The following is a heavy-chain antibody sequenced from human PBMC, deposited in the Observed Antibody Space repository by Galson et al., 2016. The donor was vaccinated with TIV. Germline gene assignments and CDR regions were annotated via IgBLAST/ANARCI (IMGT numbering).Heavy chain of an antibody. CDR1: GGSFSSHP. J-gene: IGHJ4*02. CDR2: LNHIFGTT. Sequence: SVKVSCKASGGSFSSHPFSWVRQAPGQGLGWMGGLNHIFGTTEYAQKFQGRVTITTDKYTSTAYMELSSLGSEDTAVYYCARGAWGYSFGPLDYWGQGTLITVSS. D-gene: IGHD5-18*01. V-gene: IGHV1-69*05. CDR3: ARGAWGYSFGPLDY.